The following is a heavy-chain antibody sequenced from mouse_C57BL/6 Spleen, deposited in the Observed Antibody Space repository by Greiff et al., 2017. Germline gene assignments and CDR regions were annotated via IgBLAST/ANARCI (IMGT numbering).Heavy chain of an antibody. CDR3: TTRTIYYGNYGSDY. D-gene: IGHD2-1*01. CDR2: IDPENGDT. J-gene: IGHJ2*01. CDR1: GFNIKDDY. Sequence: EVKLMESGAELVRPGASVKLSCTASGFNIKDDYMHWVKQRPEQGLEWIGWIDPENGDTEYASKFQGKATITADTSSNTAYLQLSSLTSEDTAVYYCTTRTIYYGNYGSDYWGQGTTLTVSS. V-gene: IGHV14-4*01.